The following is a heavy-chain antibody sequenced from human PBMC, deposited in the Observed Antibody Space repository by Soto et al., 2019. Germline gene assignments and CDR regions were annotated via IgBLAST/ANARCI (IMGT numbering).Heavy chain of an antibody. CDR3: AKWYYYDSRPRKYFDY. D-gene: IGHD3-22*01. CDR1: GFTFSSYA. V-gene: IGHV3-23*01. J-gene: IGHJ4*02. CDR2: VSGSGGTT. Sequence: EVQLLESGGGLVQPGGSVRLSCAASGFTFSSYAMSWVRQAPGKGLEWVSAVSGSGGTTYYADSVKGQFTISRDNSKKPVYLQMNSLRVEDTALYYCAKWYYYDSRPRKYFDYWGQGTLVIVSS.